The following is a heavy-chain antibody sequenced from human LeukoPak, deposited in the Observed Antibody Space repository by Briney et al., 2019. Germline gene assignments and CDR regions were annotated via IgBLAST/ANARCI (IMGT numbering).Heavy chain of an antibody. D-gene: IGHD3-9*01. CDR2: ISSSSSYI. J-gene: IGHJ4*02. Sequence: PGGSLRLSCAASGFTFSSYSMNWVRQAPGKGLEWVSSISSSSSYIYYADSVKDRFTISRDNAKNSLYLQMNSLRAEDTAVYYCARGSAVRYFDWLLSAFDYWGQGTLVTVSS. CDR3: ARGSAVRYFDWLLSAFDY. CDR1: GFTFSSYS. V-gene: IGHV3-21*01.